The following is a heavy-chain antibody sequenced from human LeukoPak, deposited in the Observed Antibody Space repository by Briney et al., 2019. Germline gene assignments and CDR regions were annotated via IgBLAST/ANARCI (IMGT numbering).Heavy chain of an antibody. CDR2: MNPNSGNT. D-gene: IGHD5-18*01. CDR1: GYTFTSYD. Sequence: GASVKVSCKASGYTFTSYDINWVRQATGQGLEWMGWMNPNSGNTGYAQKFQGRVTMTRNTSISTAYMELSSLRSEDTAVYYCACYGYSYGYYYGMDVWGQGTLVTVSS. CDR3: ACYGYSYGYYYGMDV. V-gene: IGHV1-8*01. J-gene: IGHJ6*02.